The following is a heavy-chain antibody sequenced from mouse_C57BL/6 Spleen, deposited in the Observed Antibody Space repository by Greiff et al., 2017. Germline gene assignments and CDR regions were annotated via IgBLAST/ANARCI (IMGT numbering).Heavy chain of an antibody. V-gene: IGHV1-52*01. J-gene: IGHJ3*01. CDR3: ARTYGSIYWFAD. Sequence: VQLQQPGAELVRPGSSVKLSCKASGYTFTSYWMHWVKQRPIQGLEWIGNIDPSDSETHYNQKFKDKATLTVDKSSSTAYMQLSSLTSEDSAVYYCARTYGSIYWFADWGQGTLVTVSA. CDR2: IDPSDSET. CDR1: GYTFTSYW. D-gene: IGHD1-1*01.